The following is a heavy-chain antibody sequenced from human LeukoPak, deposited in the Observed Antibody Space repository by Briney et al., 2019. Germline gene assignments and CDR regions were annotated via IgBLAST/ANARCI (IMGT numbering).Heavy chain of an antibody. J-gene: IGHJ4*02. D-gene: IGHD4-17*01. CDR2: IYHSGST. Sequence: PSETLSLTCAVSGHSISSGYYWGWIRQPPGKGLEWIGSIYHSGSTYYNPSLKSRVTISVDTSKNQFSLKLSSVTAADTAVYYCARAVTNIDYWGQGTLVTVSS. V-gene: IGHV4-38-2*01. CDR3: ARAVTNIDY. CDR1: GHSISSGYY.